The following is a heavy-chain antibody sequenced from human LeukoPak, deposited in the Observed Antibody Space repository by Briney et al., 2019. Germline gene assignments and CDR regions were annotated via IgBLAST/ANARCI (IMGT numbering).Heavy chain of an antibody. D-gene: IGHD3-10*01. CDR2: IYHSGST. J-gene: IGHJ4*02. CDR1: GGSISSSSYY. Sequence: SETLSLTCTVSGGSISSSSYYWGWIRQPPGKGLEWIGSIYHSGSTNYNPSLKSRVTISVDKSKNQFSLKLSSVTAADTAVYYCARAYGSGPLDYWGQGTLVTVSS. CDR3: ARAYGSGPLDY. V-gene: IGHV4-39*07.